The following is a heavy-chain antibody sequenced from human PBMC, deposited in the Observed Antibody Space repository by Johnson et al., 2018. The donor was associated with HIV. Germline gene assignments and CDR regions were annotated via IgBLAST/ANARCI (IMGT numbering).Heavy chain of an antibody. D-gene: IGHD5-18*01. V-gene: IGHV3-7*03. J-gene: IGHJ3*02. CDR1: GFTFDAYA. CDR3: ARDGGYSYGGVYDAFDI. CDR2: IKQDGSEK. Sequence: VQLLESGGGLVEPGRSLRLSCAASGFTFDAYAMDWVRQAPGKGLEWVANIKQDGSEKYYVDSVKGRFTISRDNAKNSLYLQMNSLRAEDTALYYCARDGGYSYGGVYDAFDIWGQGTMVTVSS.